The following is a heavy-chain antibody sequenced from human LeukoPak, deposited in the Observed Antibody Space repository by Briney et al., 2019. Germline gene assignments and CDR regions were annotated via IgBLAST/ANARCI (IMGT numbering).Heavy chain of an antibody. CDR2: IIPIFGTA. J-gene: IGHJ6*03. V-gene: IGHV1-69*06. CDR3: ARENYYDSPYYYVDV. CDR1: GGTFSSYA. Sequence: ASVKVSCKASGGTFSSYAISWVRQAPGQGLEWMGGIIPIFGTANYAQKFQGRVTITADKSTSTAYMELSSLRSEDTAVYYCARENYYDSPYYYVDVWGKGTTVTISS. D-gene: IGHD3-22*01.